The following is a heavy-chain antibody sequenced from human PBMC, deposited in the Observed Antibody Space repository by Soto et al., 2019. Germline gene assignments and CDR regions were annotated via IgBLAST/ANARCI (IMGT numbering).Heavy chain of an antibody. V-gene: IGHV1-18*01. CDR2: ISVYNGNT. CDR1: GYIFSSYD. J-gene: IGHJ3*02. CDR3: ARDGQDAFDI. Sequence: QVQLVQSGAEVKKPGASVKVSCKTSGYIFSSYDISWVRQAPGQGLEWMGWISVYNGNTKYDQKYQGRVTLTRDTSTNTAHMEVRSLSSDDTAVYYCARDGQDAFDIWGQGTMVTVSS.